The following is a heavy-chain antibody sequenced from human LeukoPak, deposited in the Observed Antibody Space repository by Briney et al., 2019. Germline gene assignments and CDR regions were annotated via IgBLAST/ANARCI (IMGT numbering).Heavy chain of an antibody. CDR3: AREVAAGSHKGFDY. Sequence: PSGTLSLTCAVSGGSISTNNWWHWVRQSPGKGLEWIAEIYYNGCTNYNPSLKSRVTISVDTSKNQFSLNVNSVTAADTAMYYCAREVAAGSHKGFDYWGQGTLVTVSS. CDR2: IYYNGCT. V-gene: IGHV4-4*02. D-gene: IGHD6-19*01. CDR1: GGSISTNNW. J-gene: IGHJ4*02.